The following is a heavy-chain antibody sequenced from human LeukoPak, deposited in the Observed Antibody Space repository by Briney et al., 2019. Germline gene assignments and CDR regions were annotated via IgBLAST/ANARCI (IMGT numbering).Heavy chain of an antibody. J-gene: IGHJ4*02. Sequence: SETLSLTCTVSGGSLSSYYWSWIRQPPGKGLEWIGYIYYSGSTNYNPSLKSRVTISVDTSKNQFSLKLSSVTAADTAVYYCAADYSYGYATWGQGTLVTVSS. CDR2: IYYSGST. CDR1: GGSLSSYY. V-gene: IGHV4-59*08. CDR3: AADYSYGYAT. D-gene: IGHD5-18*01.